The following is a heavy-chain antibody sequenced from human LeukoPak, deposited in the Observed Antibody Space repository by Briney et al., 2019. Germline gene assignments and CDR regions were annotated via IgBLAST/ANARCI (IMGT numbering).Heavy chain of an antibody. V-gene: IGHV4-30-4*01. CDR2: IYYSGST. CDR1: GGSISSGDYY. CDR3: ARETYYYDSSGYYTDY. J-gene: IGHJ4*02. Sequence: PSETLSLTCTVSGGSISSGDYYWSWIRQPPGKGLEWIGYIYYSGSTYYNPSLKSRVTISVDTSKNQFSLKLSSVTAADTAAYYCARETYYYDSSGYYTDYWGQGTLVTVSS. D-gene: IGHD3-22*01.